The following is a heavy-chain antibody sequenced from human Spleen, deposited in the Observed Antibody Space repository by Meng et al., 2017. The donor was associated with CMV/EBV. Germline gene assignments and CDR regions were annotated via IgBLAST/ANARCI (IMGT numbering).Heavy chain of an antibody. V-gene: IGHV1-18*01. CDR2: IGAYNGNI. CDR1: GYHFSDFG. CDR3: ARGDTGGFDP. J-gene: IGHJ5*02. Sequence: VACRTSGYHFSDFGIPWVQQAPGQGLEWMGWIGAYNGNIKLAQKFQGRVTMSADTSTSAAYMELTSLGYDDTAVYYCARGDTGGFDPWGQGTLVTVSS.